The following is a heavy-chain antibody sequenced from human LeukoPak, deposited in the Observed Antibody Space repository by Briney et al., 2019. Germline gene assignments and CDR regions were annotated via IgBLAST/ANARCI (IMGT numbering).Heavy chain of an antibody. Sequence: GGSLRLSCAASGFTFSSHAMHWVRQAPGKGLEYVSAIVSNGGNTYYADSVRGRFTISRDNSKDTVYLQRGSLRPEDTAVYYCARGGYYAASDIWGQGALVTVSS. D-gene: IGHD3-3*01. V-gene: IGHV3-64*02. CDR2: IVSNGGNT. CDR1: GFTFSSHA. CDR3: ARGGYYAASDI. J-gene: IGHJ4*02.